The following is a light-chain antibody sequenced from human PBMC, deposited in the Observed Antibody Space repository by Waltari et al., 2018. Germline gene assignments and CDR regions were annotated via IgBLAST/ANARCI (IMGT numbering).Light chain of an antibody. CDR1: QSVSRA. V-gene: IGKV3-20*01. CDR2: GAS. CDR3: QHYVRLPVT. J-gene: IGKJ1*01. Sequence: EIVLTQSPGPLSLSPGERATLSCWASQSVSRALAWYQQKPGQAPRLLIYGASSRATGIPDRFSGSGSGTDFSLTISRLEPEDFAVYYCQHYVRLPVTFGQGTKVDIK.